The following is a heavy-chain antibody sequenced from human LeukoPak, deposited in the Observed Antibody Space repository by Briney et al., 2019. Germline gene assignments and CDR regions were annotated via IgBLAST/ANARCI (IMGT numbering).Heavy chain of an antibody. Sequence: SETLSLTCAVHGGSFSGYYWSWIRQPPGKGLEWIGEINHSGSTNYNPSLKSRVTISVDTSKNQFSLKLSSVTAADTAVYYCARDQGDYVWGSYRSYNWFDPWGQGTLVTVSS. CDR3: ARDQGDYVWGSYRSYNWFDP. J-gene: IGHJ5*02. CDR1: GGSFSGYY. CDR2: INHSGST. V-gene: IGHV4-34*01. D-gene: IGHD3-16*02.